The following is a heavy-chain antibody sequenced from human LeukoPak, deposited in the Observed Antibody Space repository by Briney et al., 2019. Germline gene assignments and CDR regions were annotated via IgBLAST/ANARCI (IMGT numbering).Heavy chain of an antibody. J-gene: IGHJ4*02. CDR3: AAGGQLTPFDY. CDR2: IVVGSGNT. D-gene: IGHD5-24*01. CDR1: GFTFTSSA. Sequence: SVKVSCKSSGFTFTSSAMQWVRQARGQRLEWIGWIVVGSGNTNYAQKFQERVTITRDMSTRTAYMELSSLRSEDTAVYYCAAGGQLTPFDYWGQGTLVTVSS. V-gene: IGHV1-58*02.